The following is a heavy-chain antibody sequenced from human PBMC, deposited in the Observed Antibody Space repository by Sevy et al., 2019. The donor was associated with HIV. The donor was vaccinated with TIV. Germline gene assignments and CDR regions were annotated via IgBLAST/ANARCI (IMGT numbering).Heavy chain of an antibody. CDR2: ISFNGGNK. D-gene: IGHD3-16*02. Sequence: GGSLRLSCAASGFPFTTYAVHWVRQAPGKGLEWPAVISFNGGNKFYADSVRGRFTISSNNSENTMYLQMNSLRVEDTAMYYCARDVSGGERLGQLSAYFDYWGQGTLVTVSS. V-gene: IGHV3-30-3*01. CDR1: GFPFTTYA. CDR3: ARDVSGGERLGQLSAYFDY. J-gene: IGHJ4*02.